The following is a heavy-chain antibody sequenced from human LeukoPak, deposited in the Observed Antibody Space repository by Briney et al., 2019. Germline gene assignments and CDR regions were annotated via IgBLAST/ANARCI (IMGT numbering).Heavy chain of an antibody. J-gene: IGHJ4*02. CDR2: ISSSSSTI. Sequence: GGSLRLSCAASGFTFSSYSMNWVRQAPGKGLEWVSYISSSSSTIYYADSVKGRFTISRDNAKNSLYLQMNSLRDEDTAVYYCARTYYYGSGSYWGFDYWGQGTLVTVSS. CDR3: ARTYYYGSGSYWGFDY. V-gene: IGHV3-48*02. D-gene: IGHD3-10*01. CDR1: GFTFSSYS.